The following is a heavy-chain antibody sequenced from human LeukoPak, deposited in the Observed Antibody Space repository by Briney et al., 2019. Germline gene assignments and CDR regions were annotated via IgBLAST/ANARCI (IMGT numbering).Heavy chain of an antibody. D-gene: IGHD2-2*01. Sequence: ASVKASCKASGYTFTSYYMHWVRQAPGQGLEWMGWINPNSGGTNYAQKFQGRVTMTRDTSISTAYMELSRLRSDDTAVYYCARGAIVVVPAAMGYWGQGTLVTVSS. CDR2: INPNSGGT. V-gene: IGHV1-2*02. CDR1: GYTFTSYY. J-gene: IGHJ4*02. CDR3: ARGAIVVVPAAMGY.